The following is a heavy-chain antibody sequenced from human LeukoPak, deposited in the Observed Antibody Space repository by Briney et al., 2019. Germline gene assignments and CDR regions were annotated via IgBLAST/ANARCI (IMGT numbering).Heavy chain of an antibody. CDR3: ARHGGSRGYYDILTALVDY. D-gene: IGHD3-9*01. CDR1: GYSISSGYY. J-gene: IGHJ4*02. CDR2: IYHSGST. Sequence: SETLSLTCTVSGYSISSGYYWGWIRQPPGKGLEWIGSIYHSGSTYYNPSLKSRVTISVDTSKNQFSLKLSSVTAADTAVYYCARHGGSRGYYDILTALVDYWGQGTLVTVSS. V-gene: IGHV4-38-2*02.